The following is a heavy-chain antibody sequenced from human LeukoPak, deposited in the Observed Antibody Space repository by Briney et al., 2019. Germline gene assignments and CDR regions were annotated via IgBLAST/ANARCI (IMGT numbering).Heavy chain of an antibody. CDR3: TTLYCGGDCYWGYFDY. CDR1: GFTFSDAW. D-gene: IGHD2-21*02. V-gene: IGHV3-15*01. CDR2: IKSKTDGGTT. J-gene: IGHJ4*02. Sequence: GGSLRLSCAASGFTFSDAWMSWVRQIPGKGLEWVGRIKSKTDGGTTDYAAPVKGRFTISRDDSKNTLYLQMNSLKTEDTAVYYCTTLYCGGDCYWGYFDYWGQGTLVTVSS.